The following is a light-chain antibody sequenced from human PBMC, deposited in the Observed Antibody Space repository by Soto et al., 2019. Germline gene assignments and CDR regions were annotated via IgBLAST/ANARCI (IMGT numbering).Light chain of an antibody. J-gene: IGKJ5*01. CDR3: QQYGRSPFT. V-gene: IGKV3-20*01. CDR2: GAS. Sequence: EIVLTQSPGTLSLSPGERATLSCRASQSVSSSYLAWYQQKPGQAPRLLIYGASTRATGIPDRFSGSGSGTAFTLTISRLETGDFAVYYCQQYGRSPFTFGQGTRLEIK. CDR1: QSVSSSY.